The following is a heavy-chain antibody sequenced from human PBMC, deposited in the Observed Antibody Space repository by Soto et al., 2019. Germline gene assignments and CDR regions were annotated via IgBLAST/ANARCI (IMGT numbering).Heavy chain of an antibody. V-gene: IGHV4-4*02. J-gene: IGHJ1*01. D-gene: IGHD3-22*01. CDR1: GDSISSNNW. CDR2: IYHSGST. CDR3: ARAKYYYDSSGYWMAEYFQH. Sequence: SETLSLTCTVSGDSISSNNWWSWVRQPPGKGLEWIGEIYHSGSTNYNPSLKSRVTMSVAKSKKQFSLKLSSVTAADTAIYYCARAKYYYDSSGYWMAEYFQHWGQGTLVTVS.